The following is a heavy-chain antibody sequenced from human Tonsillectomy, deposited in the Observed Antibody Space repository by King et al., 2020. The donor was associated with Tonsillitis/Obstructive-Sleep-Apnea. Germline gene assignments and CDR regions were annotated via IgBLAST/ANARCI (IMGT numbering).Heavy chain of an antibody. V-gene: IGHV3-74*01. J-gene: IGHJ6*03. CDR2: INSDGSST. Sequence: EVQLVESGGGLVQPGGSLRLSCAASGFTFSSYWMHWVRQAPGKGLVWVSRINSDGSSTSYADSVKGRFTISRDNAKNTLYLQMNSLRAEDTAVYYCARLEDEFLEWLSYSYYYMDVWGKGTTVTVSS. CDR3: ARLEDEFLEWLSYSYYYMDV. D-gene: IGHD3-3*01. CDR1: GFTFSSYW.